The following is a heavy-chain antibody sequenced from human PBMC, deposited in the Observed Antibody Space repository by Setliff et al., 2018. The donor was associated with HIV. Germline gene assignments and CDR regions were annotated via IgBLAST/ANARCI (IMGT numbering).Heavy chain of an antibody. D-gene: IGHD3-10*01. CDR2: IYTSGST. CDR3: AWARESSESYL. CDR1: GGSISSGSYY. Sequence: SETLSLTCTVSGGSISSGSYYWSWIRQPAGKGLEWIGRIYTSGSTNYNPPLKSRVTISVDTSKNQYSLKRSSVTAADTAVYYCAWARESSESYLWGQGTLVTVSS. V-gene: IGHV4-61*02. J-gene: IGHJ4*02.